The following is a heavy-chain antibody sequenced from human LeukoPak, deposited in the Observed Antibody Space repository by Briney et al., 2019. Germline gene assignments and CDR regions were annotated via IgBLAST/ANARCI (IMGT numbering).Heavy chain of an antibody. Sequence: SETLSLTCTVSGRSISSSSYDSGWLRQPPGKRLEWIGSMYYSGSTYYHPSLNSRVTISVDTSKNQYPLKLSSVAAADTAVYYCARRKDSYVDYWGQGTLVTVSS. CDR1: GRSISSSSYD. V-gene: IGHV4-39*01. J-gene: IGHJ4*02. D-gene: IGHD5-18*01. CDR3: ARRKDSYVDY. CDR2: MYYSGST.